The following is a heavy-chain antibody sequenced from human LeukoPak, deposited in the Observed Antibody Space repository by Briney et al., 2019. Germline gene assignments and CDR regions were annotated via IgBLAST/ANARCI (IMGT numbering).Heavy chain of an antibody. CDR1: GFTFSNAW. Sequence: GGSLRLSCAASGFTFSNAWMNWVRQAPGKGLEWVSSISSSSSYIYYADSVKGRFTISRDNAKNSLYLQMNSLRAEDTAVYYCARGPVLRFLEWLLFFDYWGQGTLVTVSS. CDR2: ISSSSSYI. CDR3: ARGPVLRFLEWLLFFDY. D-gene: IGHD3-3*01. J-gene: IGHJ4*02. V-gene: IGHV3-21*01.